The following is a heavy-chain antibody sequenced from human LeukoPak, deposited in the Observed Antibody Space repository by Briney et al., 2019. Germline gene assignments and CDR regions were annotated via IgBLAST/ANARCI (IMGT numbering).Heavy chain of an antibody. V-gene: IGHV4-61*02. CDR1: GGSISSGTYY. D-gene: IGHD3-22*01. CDR2: IYTSGST. J-gene: IGHJ5*02. CDR3: ARDKYIYDNSGSILDL. Sequence: PSETLSLTCTVSGGSISSGTYYWNWIRQPAGKGLEWIGLIYTSGSTNYNPSLTSRVTISVDTSKNQFSLKLSSVTAADTAVYYCARDKYIYDNSGSILDLWGQGTLVTVSS.